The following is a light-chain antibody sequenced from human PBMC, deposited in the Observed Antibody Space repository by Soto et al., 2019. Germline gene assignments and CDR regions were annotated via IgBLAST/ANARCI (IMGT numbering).Light chain of an antibody. CDR1: QNLGTW. V-gene: IGKV1-12*01. CDR2: AAS. J-gene: IGKJ1*01. Sequence: DIQMTQSPSSVSASVGDTVTLTCRASQNLGTWLAWYQRKPGKSPNLLIFAASTLQSGVPSRFRGSGSGTDFTLTINSLQPEDFATYNCQQAKTFPWTFGPGTKVEI. CDR3: QQAKTFPWT.